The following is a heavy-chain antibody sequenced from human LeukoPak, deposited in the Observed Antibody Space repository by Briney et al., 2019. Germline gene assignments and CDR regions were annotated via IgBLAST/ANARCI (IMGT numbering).Heavy chain of an antibody. CDR2: IGWNSGGI. Sequence: GRSLRLSCAASGFTFDDYAMHWVRQAPGKGLEWASGIGWNSGGIVYADSVKGRFTISRDNAKNSLYLQMNSLGAEDTALYYCVKVTAAGFVDHWGQGTLVTVSS. CDR1: GFTFDDYA. V-gene: IGHV3-9*01. J-gene: IGHJ4*02. CDR3: VKVTAAGFVDH. D-gene: IGHD6-13*01.